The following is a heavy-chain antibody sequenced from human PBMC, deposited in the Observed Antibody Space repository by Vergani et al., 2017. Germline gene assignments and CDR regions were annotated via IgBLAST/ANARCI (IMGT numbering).Heavy chain of an antibody. CDR3: ARDGRGGVPPHWYFDL. Sequence: EVQLVESGGGLVQPGGSLRLSCAASGFTFSSYSMNWVRQAPGKGLEWVSYISSSSSTIYYADSVKGRFTISRDNAKNSLYLQMNSLRDEDTAVYYCARDGRGGVPPHWYFDLWGRGTLVTVSS. J-gene: IGHJ2*01. CDR2: ISSSSSTI. V-gene: IGHV3-48*02. CDR1: GFTFSSYS. D-gene: IGHD3-3*01.